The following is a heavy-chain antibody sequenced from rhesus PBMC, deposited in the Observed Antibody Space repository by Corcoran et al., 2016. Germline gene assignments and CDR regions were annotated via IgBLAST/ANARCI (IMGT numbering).Heavy chain of an antibody. V-gene: IGHV4-127*01. D-gene: IGHD6-37*01. CDR1: GYSISSGYG. CDR2: MGGSSGST. CDR3: ARGGGWSKVFDY. J-gene: IGHJ4*01. Sequence: QVQLQESGPGVVKPSETLSLTCAVSGYSISSGYGWSWIRQPPGKGLEWIVYMGGSSGSTNYNPSLKGRVTISKDTSKNQVSLKLSSVTAADTAVYYCARGGGWSKVFDYWGQGVLVTVSS.